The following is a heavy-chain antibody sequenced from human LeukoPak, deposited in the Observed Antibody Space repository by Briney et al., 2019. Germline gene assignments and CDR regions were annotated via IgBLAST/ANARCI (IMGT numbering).Heavy chain of an antibody. CDR3: ARLRGGYRLY. Sequence: GGSLRLSCAASGFTFSDYEMNWVRQAPGKGLEWVSYISSSGSTIYYADSVKGRFTISRDDAKNSLYLQINSLRAEDTAVYYCARLRGGYRLYWGQGTLVTLSS. D-gene: IGHD5-24*01. CDR1: GFTFSDYE. CDR2: ISSSGSTI. V-gene: IGHV3-48*03. J-gene: IGHJ4*02.